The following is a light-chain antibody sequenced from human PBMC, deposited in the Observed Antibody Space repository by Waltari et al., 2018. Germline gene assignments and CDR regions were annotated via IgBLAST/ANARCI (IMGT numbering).Light chain of an antibody. CDR2: AAS. CDR3: QQSYSSPHS. V-gene: IGKV1-39*01. Sequence: DIQMTQSPSHLSASVRDRVTITCRASQSITTYLNWYQLKPGKPPKLLIYAASSLQSGVPSRFSGSGSGTDFTLTISSLQPEDFGTYYCQQSYSSPHSFGQGTKLEIK. CDR1: QSITTY. J-gene: IGKJ2*03.